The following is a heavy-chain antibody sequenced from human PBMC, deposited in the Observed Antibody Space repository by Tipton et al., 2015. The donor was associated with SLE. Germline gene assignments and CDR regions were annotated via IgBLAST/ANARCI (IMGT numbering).Heavy chain of an antibody. D-gene: IGHD6-13*01. CDR3: AREGSSCLFQH. V-gene: IGHV4-61*02. Sequence: TLSLTCTVSGGSISSGSYYWSWIRQPAGKGLEWIGRIYTSGSTNYNPPLKSRVTISVDTSKNQFPLKLSSVTAADTAVYYCAREGSSCLFQHWGQGTLDTVSS. CDR1: GGSISSGSYY. J-gene: IGHJ1*01. CDR2: IYTSGST.